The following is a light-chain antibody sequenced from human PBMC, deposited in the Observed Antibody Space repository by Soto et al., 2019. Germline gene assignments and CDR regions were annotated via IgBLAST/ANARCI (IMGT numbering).Light chain of an antibody. V-gene: IGKV1-39*01. CDR3: QQTYSTPLFT. J-gene: IGKJ3*01. CDR2: AAS. Sequence: DIQMTQSPSSLSASVGDRITITCRASQTINNYLNWYQQKPGKAPKLLIYAASSLLSGVPSRFSGSGSGTDFTLTISSLQPEDFATYYCQQTYSTPLFTFGPGTKVDI. CDR1: QTINNY.